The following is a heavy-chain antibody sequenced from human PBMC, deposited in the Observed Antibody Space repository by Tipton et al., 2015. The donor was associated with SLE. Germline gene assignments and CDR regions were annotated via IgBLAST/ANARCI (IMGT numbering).Heavy chain of an antibody. V-gene: IGHV3-23*01. J-gene: IGHJ4*02. CDR2: ISDTGVSK. CDR3: AKDLPLFRSSGSHYDY. CDR1: GFTFSNYA. Sequence: SLRLSCAASGFTFSNYAMTWVRQAPGKGLEWVSSISDTGVSKYYADSVEGRFTISKDSSSKTLYLHMNSLRAEDTAIYYCAKDLPLFRSSGSHYDYWGQGTLVTVSS. D-gene: IGHD3-10*01.